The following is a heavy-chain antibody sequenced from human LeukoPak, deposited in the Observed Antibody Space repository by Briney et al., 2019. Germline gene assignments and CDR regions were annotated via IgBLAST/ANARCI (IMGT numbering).Heavy chain of an antibody. D-gene: IGHD4-17*01. J-gene: IGHJ5*02. Sequence: PSQTLSLTCTVSGGSICSGGYYWSWIRQHPGKGLEWIGYIYYSGRTYYNPSLKSRATISVDPSKDQFSLKLNSVTAADTAVYYCAGGVGDYVFDPWGQGTLVTVSS. CDR2: IYYSGRT. V-gene: IGHV4-31*03. CDR1: GGSICSGGYY. CDR3: AGGVGDYVFDP.